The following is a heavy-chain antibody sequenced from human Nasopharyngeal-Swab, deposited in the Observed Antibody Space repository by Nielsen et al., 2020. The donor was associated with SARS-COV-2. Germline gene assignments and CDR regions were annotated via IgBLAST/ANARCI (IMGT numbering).Heavy chain of an antibody. D-gene: IGHD3-3*01. J-gene: IGHJ6*02. Sequence: ASVKVSCKASGYTFTSYDINWVRQATGQGLEWMGWMNPNGGNTGYAQKFQGRVTMTRNTSISTAYMELSSLRSEDTAVYYCARGPTYYDFWSGYYRGGMDVWGQGTTVTVSS. V-gene: IGHV1-8*01. CDR1: GYTFTSYD. CDR3: ARGPTYYDFWSGYYRGGMDV. CDR2: MNPNGGNT.